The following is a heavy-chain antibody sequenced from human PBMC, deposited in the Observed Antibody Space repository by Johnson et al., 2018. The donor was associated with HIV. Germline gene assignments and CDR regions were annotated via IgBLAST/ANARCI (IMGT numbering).Heavy chain of an antibody. J-gene: IGHJ3*02. CDR1: GFTFSSYA. Sequence: QVQLVESGGGLIQPGGSLRLSCAASGFTFSSYAMHWVRQAPGKGLEWVAVISYDGSNKYYADSVKGRFTISRDNSKNTLYLQMNSLRAEDTAVYYCARPLGPPLWHDAFDIWGQGTMVTFSS. CDR2: ISYDGSNK. D-gene: IGHD3-16*01. CDR3: ARPLGPPLWHDAFDI. V-gene: IGHV3-30-3*01.